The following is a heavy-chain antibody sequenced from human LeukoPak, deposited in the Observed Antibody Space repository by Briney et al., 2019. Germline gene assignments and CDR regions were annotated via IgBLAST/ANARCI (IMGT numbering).Heavy chain of an antibody. D-gene: IGHD3-22*01. V-gene: IGHV3-23*01. Sequence: PGGSLRLPCAASGFTFSSYAMSWVRQAPGKELEWVSAISGSGGSTYYADSVKGRFTISRDNSKNTLYLQMNSLRAEDTAVYYCAITYYYDSSGYHDAFDIWGQGTMVTVSS. J-gene: IGHJ3*02. CDR1: GFTFSSYA. CDR3: AITYYYDSSGYHDAFDI. CDR2: ISGSGGST.